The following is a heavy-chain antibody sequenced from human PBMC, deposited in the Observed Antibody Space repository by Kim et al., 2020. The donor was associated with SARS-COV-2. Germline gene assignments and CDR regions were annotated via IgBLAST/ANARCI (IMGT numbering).Heavy chain of an antibody. D-gene: IGHD6-13*01. CDR2: IYPGDSDT. CDR1: GYSFTSYW. Sequence: GESLKISCKGSGYSFTSYWIGRVRQMPGKGLEWMGIIYPGDSDTRYSPSFQGQVTISADKSISTAYLQWSSLQTSDTAMYYCARSAYSSSWFYYYYGMDVWGQGTTVTVSS. CDR3: ARSAYSSSWFYYYYGMDV. J-gene: IGHJ6*02. V-gene: IGHV5-51*01.